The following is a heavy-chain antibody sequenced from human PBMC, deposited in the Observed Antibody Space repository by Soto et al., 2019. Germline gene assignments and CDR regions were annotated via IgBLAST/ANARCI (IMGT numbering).Heavy chain of an antibody. J-gene: IGHJ4*02. V-gene: IGHV3-23*01. CDR2: ISGSGGST. D-gene: IGHD1-26*01. Sequence: GGSLRLSCAASGFTFSSYAMSWVRQAPGKGLEWVSAISGSGGSTYYADSVKGRFTISRDNSKNTLYLQMNSLRAEDTAVYYCAKEDYGIVVATRADSFDYWGQGILVTVSS. CDR1: GFTFSSYA. CDR3: AKEDYGIVVATRADSFDY.